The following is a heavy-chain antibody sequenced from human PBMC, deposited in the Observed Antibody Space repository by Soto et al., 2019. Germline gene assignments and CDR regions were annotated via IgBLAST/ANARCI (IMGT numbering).Heavy chain of an antibody. Sequence: SETLSLTCTVSGGSISSSSYYWGWIRQPPGKGLEWIGSIYYSGSTYYNPSLKSRVTISVDTSKNQFSLKLSSVTAAETAVYYCARQITTVTTESYFDYWGQGTLVTVSS. V-gene: IGHV4-39*01. CDR2: IYYSGST. J-gene: IGHJ4*02. CDR3: ARQITTVTTESYFDY. CDR1: GGSISSSSYY. D-gene: IGHD4-17*01.